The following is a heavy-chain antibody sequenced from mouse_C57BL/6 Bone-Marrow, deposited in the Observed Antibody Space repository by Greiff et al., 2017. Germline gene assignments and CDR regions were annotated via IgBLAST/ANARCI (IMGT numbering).Heavy chain of an antibody. J-gene: IGHJ1*03. CDR1: GYAFTNYL. CDR3: ATYYYGSSGYFDV. Sequence: QVQLKESGAELVRPGTSVKVSCKASGYAFTNYLIEWVKQRPGQGLEWIGLINPGSGGTNYNEKFKGKATLTADKSSSTAYMQLSSLTSEDSAVYFCATYYYGSSGYFDVWGTGTTVTVSS. V-gene: IGHV1-54*01. D-gene: IGHD1-1*01. CDR2: INPGSGGT.